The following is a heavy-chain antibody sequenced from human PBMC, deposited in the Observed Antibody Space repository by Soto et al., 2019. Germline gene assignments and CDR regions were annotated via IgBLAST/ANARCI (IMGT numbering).Heavy chain of an antibody. J-gene: IGHJ6*02. D-gene: IGHD1-1*01. CDR2: INPNSGAT. CDR3: AKPGATTGPEYYGMDV. V-gene: IGHV1-2*04. CDR1: GYTFTAHY. Sequence: ASVKVSCKASGYTFTAHYIHWVRQAPGQGLEWMGWINPNSGATKYSRKFEGLVTMTSETPTSTVYMELSSLRSEDTAVYYCAKPGATTGPEYYGMDVWGQGTTVTVSS.